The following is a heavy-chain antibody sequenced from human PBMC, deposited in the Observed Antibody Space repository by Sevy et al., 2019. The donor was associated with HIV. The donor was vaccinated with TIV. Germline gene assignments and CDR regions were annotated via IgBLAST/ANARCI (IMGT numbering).Heavy chain of an antibody. CDR3: AGRRPSGYYEY. CDR2: INHSGST. CDR1: GGSFSGYY. J-gene: IGHJ4*02. D-gene: IGHD3-3*01. V-gene: IGHV4-34*01. Sequence: SETLSLTCAVYGGSFSGYYWSWIRQPPGKGLEWIGEINHSGSTNYNPSLKSRVTISVDTSRNQFSLKLSSVTAAEMAVYYCAGRRPSGYYEYWGQGTLVTVSS.